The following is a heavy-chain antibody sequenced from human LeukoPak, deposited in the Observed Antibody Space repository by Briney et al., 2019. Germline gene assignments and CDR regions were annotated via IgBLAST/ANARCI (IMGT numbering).Heavy chain of an antibody. CDR1: GGSINNYY. D-gene: IGHD5-24*01. V-gene: IGHV4-59*01. CDR2: ISYSGST. J-gene: IGHJ4*02. CDR3: TRDRRDGYNYVDV. Sequence: PSETLSLTCTVSGGSINNYYWSWIRQPPGKGLEWMGYISYSGSTDYNPSLKSRVTMSVDTSKNQFSLKLKSVTPADTAIYYCTRDRRDGYNYVDVWGQGTLVTVSS.